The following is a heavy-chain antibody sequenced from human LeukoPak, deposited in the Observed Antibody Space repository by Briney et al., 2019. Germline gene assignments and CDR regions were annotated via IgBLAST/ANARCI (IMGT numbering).Heavy chain of an antibody. CDR3: ARGGSEQLSPPFDT. CDR1: GYTFTDYY. V-gene: IGHV1-46*01. CDR2: INPSGGST. J-gene: IGHJ4*02. Sequence: ASVKVSCKASGYTFTDYYMHWVRQVPGQGLEWMAMINPSGGSTNYAQKFQGRVTMTRDTSTSTAYMELSSLRSGDTALYYCARGGSEQLSPPFDTWGQGTLVTVSS. D-gene: IGHD3-10*01.